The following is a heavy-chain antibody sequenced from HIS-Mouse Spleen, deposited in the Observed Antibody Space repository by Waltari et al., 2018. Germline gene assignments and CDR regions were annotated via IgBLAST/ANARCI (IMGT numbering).Heavy chain of an antibody. CDR3: ARSNWYFDY. D-gene: IGHD7-27*01. Sequence: ELQLVESGGGWVQPGGSLSFALAASGFTVSSNYMSLVRQAPGKGLEWVSIIYSGGSTYYADSVKGRFTISRDNSKNTLYLQLNSLRAEDTAVYYCARSNWYFDYWGQGTLVTVSS. CDR1: GFTVSSNY. J-gene: IGHJ4*02. V-gene: IGHV3-66*01. CDR2: IYSGGST.